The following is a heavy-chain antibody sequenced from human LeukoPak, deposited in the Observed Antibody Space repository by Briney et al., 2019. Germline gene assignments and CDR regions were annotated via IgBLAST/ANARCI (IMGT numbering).Heavy chain of an antibody. D-gene: IGHD3-10*01. CDR1: GGSISSSSYY. V-gene: IGHV4-39*07. Sequence: SETLSLTCTVSGGSISSSSYYWGWIRQPPGNGLEWIGKIYHSGSTNYNPSLKSRVTISVDKSKNQFSLKLSSVTAADTAVYYCAREFTSGSHYGLDVWGQGTTVTVSS. J-gene: IGHJ6*02. CDR3: AREFTSGSHYGLDV. CDR2: IYHSGST.